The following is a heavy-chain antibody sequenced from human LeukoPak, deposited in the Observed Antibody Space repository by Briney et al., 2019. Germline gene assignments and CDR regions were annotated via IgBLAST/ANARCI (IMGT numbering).Heavy chain of an antibody. CDR2: IYYSGST. V-gene: IGHV4-59*01. Sequence: SETLSLTCTVSGGSISSYYWSWIRQPPGKGLEWIGYIYYSGSTNYNPSLKSRVTISVDTSKNQFSLKLSSVTAADTAVYYCARESVEIATIGAFDIWGQGTMVTVSS. D-gene: IGHD5-24*01. J-gene: IGHJ3*02. CDR1: GGSISSYY. CDR3: ARESVEIATIGAFDI.